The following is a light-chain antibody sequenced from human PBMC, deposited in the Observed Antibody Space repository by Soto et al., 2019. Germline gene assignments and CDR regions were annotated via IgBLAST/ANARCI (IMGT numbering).Light chain of an antibody. J-gene: IGKJ5*01. Sequence: EIVLTQSPGTLSLSPGERATLSCRASQSVSSRLAWYQQKPGQAPRLLISGASSRATGIPDRFSGSGSGTDFTLTISSLESEDFAVYYCQQRSNFITFGQGTRLEI. CDR1: QSVSSR. CDR3: QQRSNFIT. CDR2: GAS. V-gene: IGKV3-11*01.